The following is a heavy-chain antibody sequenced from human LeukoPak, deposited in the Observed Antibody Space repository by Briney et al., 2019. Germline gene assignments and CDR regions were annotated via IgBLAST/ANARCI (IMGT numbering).Heavy chain of an antibody. V-gene: IGHV3-30*02. Sequence: GGSLRLSCAASGFTFSSYGMHWVRQAPGKGLEWVAFIRYDGDNKYYADSVKGRFTISRDNSENTLYLQMNSLRVEDTAVYFCAKGREKYCTSTSCYHDYWGQGTLVTV. CDR3: AKGREKYCTSTSCYHDY. D-gene: IGHD2-2*01. CDR2: IRYDGDNK. CDR1: GFTFSSYG. J-gene: IGHJ4*02.